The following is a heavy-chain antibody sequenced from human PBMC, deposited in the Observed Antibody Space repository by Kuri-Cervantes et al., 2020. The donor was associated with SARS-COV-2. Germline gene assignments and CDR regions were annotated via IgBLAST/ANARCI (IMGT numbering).Heavy chain of an antibody. CDR1: GYTLTELS. J-gene: IGHJ6*03. CDR2: FDPDDGET. Sequence: ASVKVSCKVSGYTLTELSMHWVRQAPGKGLEWMGGFDPDDGETIYAQKFQGRVTMTEDTSTDTAYMELSSLRSEDTAAYYCARHPRDYGDTHYYYYYMDVWGKGTTVTVSS. V-gene: IGHV1-24*01. D-gene: IGHD4-17*01. CDR3: ARHPRDYGDTHYYYYYMDV.